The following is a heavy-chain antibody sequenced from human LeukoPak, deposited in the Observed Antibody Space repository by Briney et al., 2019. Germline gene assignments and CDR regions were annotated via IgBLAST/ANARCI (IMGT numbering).Heavy chain of an antibody. D-gene: IGHD6-6*01. J-gene: IGHJ4*02. CDR1: GFTFSSYS. V-gene: IGHV3-21*01. Sequence: GGSLRLSCAASGFTFSSYSMNWGRQAPGKALEGVSSISRSISDIYYADSVKGRFTISRDNAKNSLYLQMNSLRAEDTAVYYCARNTIAARDFDYWGQGNLVTVSS. CDR2: ISRSISDI. CDR3: ARNTIAARDFDY.